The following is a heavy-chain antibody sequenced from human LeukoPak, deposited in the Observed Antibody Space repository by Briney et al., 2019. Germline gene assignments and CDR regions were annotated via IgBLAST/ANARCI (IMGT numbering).Heavy chain of an antibody. D-gene: IGHD6-19*01. CDR2: IKQDGSEK. CDR1: GFTFGVYW. CDR3: ARDYYGSGWYGDY. V-gene: IGHV3-7*04. Sequence: GGSLRLSCAASGFTFGVYWMSWVRQAPGKGLEWVANIKQDGSEKFYVDSVKGRFTLSRDNAKNSLFLQMNSLRAVDTAVYYCARDYYGSGWYGDYWGQGTLVTVSS. J-gene: IGHJ4*02.